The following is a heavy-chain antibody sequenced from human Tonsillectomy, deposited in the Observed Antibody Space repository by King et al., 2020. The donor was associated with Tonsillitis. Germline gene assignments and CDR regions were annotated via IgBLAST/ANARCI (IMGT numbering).Heavy chain of an antibody. J-gene: IGHJ4*02. Sequence: VQLVESGGGLVQPGRSLRLSCAASGFTFDDYAMHWVRQAPGKGLEWVSGISWNSGSIGYADSVKGRFTISRDNAKNSLYLQMNSLRAEDTALYYCAKESSPDYGDYGNYFDYWGQGTLVTVSS. V-gene: IGHV3-9*01. CDR3: AKESSPDYGDYGNYFDY. D-gene: IGHD4-17*01. CDR1: GFTFDDYA. CDR2: ISWNSGSI.